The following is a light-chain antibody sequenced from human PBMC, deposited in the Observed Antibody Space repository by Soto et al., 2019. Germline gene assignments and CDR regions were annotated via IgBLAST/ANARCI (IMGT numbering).Light chain of an antibody. CDR2: GTS. V-gene: IGKV3-20*01. CDR1: QSVSSSY. CDR3: QQYGSSPPVT. Sequence: EIVLTQSPGTLSLSPGERATLSCRASQSVSSSYLAWYQQKPGQAPRLLIYGTSGRATGIPDRFSGSGPGTDVTLTISRLEPEDFAVYYCQQYGSSPPVTFGQGTRLEIK. J-gene: IGKJ5*01.